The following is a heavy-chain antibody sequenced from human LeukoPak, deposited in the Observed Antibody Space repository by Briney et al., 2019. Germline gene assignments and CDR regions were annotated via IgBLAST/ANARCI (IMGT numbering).Heavy chain of an antibody. V-gene: IGHV3-74*01. CDR1: GFTFSSYW. D-gene: IGHD3-3*01. J-gene: IGHJ4*02. CDR2: INSDGSST. Sequence: PGGSLRLFCAASGFTFSSYWMHWVRQAPGKGLVWVSRINSDGSSTSYADSVKGRFTISRDNAKNTLYLQMNSLRAEDTAVYYCARAPNYDFWSGYSYYFDYWSQGTLVTVSS. CDR3: ARAPNYDFWSGYSYYFDY.